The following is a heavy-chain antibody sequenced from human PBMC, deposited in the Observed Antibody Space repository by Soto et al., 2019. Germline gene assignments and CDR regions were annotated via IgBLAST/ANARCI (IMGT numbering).Heavy chain of an antibody. CDR1: GGTFSSYT. CDR2: IIPILGIA. J-gene: IGHJ6*02. Sequence: SVKVSCKASGGTFSSYTISWVRQAPGQGLEWMGRIIPILGIANYAQKFQGRVTITADKSTSTAYMELNSLKTEDTAVYYCTRDPGIASPYGMDVWGQGTTVTVSS. D-gene: IGHD6-13*01. CDR3: TRDPGIASPYGMDV. V-gene: IGHV1-69*04.